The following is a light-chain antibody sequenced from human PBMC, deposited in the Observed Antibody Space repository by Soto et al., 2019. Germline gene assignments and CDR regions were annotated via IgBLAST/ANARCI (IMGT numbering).Light chain of an antibody. J-gene: IGLJ1*01. V-gene: IGLV2-8*01. CDR2: EVT. Sequence: QSVLTQPPSASGSPGQSVTISCTGISSDVGGYNYLSWYQHRPGKAPQLIIYEVTKRPSGVPNRFFGSKSGNTASLTVSGLQAEDEADYFCMSYAGMYTYVFGTGTKVTVL. CDR1: SSDVGGYNY. CDR3: MSYAGMYTYV.